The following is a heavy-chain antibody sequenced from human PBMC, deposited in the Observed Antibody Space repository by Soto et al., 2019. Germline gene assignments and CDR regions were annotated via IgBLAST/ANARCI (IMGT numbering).Heavy chain of an antibody. D-gene: IGHD2-21*02. J-gene: IGHJ4*02. CDR3: ASQLAFCGGNCYTEPMDY. CDR2: INPNTGGT. CDR1: GYTFTKYY. V-gene: IGHV1-2*06. Sequence: ASVKVSCKASGYTFTKYYVLWVRQAPGQGLEWVGRINPNTGGTNYAQKFQDRVTMTRDTSITTAYMELSRLRSDDTAVYYCASQLAFCGGNCYTEPMDYWGQGTQVTVSS.